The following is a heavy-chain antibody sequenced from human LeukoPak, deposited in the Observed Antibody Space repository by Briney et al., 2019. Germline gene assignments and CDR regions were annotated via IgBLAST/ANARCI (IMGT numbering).Heavy chain of an antibody. CDR1: GFTFSTYS. J-gene: IGHJ4*02. V-gene: IGHV3-21*04. CDR3: ARVTYDSGWYYSGDY. D-gene: IGHD6-19*01. CDR2: ISSSSRYI. Sequence: GGSLRLSCAASGFTFSTYSMNRVRQAPGKGLEWVSSISSSSRYIYYADSVKGRFTISRDNAKNSLYLQLNSLRAEDTAVYYCARVTYDSGWYYSGDYWGQGTLVTVSS.